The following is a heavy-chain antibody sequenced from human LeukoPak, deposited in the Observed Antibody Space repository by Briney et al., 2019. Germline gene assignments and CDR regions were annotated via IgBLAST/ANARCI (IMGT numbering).Heavy chain of an antibody. CDR3: ARAGAMAPFDY. CDR1: GGSFSGYY. V-gene: IGHV4-34*01. Sequence: PSETLSLTCAVYGGSFSGYYWSWIRQPPGKGLEWIGEINHSGSTNYNPSLKSRVTISVDTSKNQFSLKLSSVTAADTAVYYCARAGAMAPFDYWGQGTLVTVSS. J-gene: IGHJ4*02. D-gene: IGHD5-18*01. CDR2: INHSGST.